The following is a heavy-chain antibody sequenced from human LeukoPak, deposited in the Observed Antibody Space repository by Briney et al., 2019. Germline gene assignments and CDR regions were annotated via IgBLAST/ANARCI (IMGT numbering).Heavy chain of an antibody. CDR1: GYTFTSYV. CDR2: MNHNSGKK. V-gene: IGHV1-8*03. D-gene: IGHD6-25*01. CDR3: ARGPRSPAAIAKWFDP. Sequence: SSVKVSCKASGYTFTSYVSNWVRQATGQGLEWMGWMNHNSGKKGYTQEYQGRVTITRNTSISTDYMELSSLRSEDTAVYYCARGPRSPAAIAKWFDPWGQGTLVTVSS. J-gene: IGHJ5*02.